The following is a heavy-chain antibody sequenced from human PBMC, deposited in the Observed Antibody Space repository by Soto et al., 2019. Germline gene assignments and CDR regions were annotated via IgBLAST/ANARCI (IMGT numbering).Heavy chain of an antibody. CDR3: ATGYCTNGVCSGPLHY. D-gene: IGHD2-8*01. V-gene: IGHV1-2*02. J-gene: IGHJ4*02. CDR2: INPNSGGT. CDR1: GYPFSGYY. Sequence: GSSVKVSCKASGYPFSGYYMHWVRQAPGQGLEWMGWINPNSGGTNYAQKFQGRVTMTRDTSTNTVYMELSSLRSEDTAVYYCATGYCTNGVCSGPLHYWGQGTLVTVSS.